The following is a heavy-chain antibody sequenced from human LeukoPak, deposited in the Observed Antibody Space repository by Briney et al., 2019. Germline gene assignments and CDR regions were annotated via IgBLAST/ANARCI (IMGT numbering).Heavy chain of an antibody. V-gene: IGHV3-66*01. CDR2: IYSDGST. D-gene: IGHD3/OR15-3a*01. CDR3: ARESGSDWTY. Sequence: GGSLRLSCAASGFTVSRNYMSWVRQAPGKGLEWVSVIYSDGSTSYADAVKGRFTIFRDNSNNTLYLQMKSLRAEDTAVYYCARESGSDWTYWGEGTLVTVSS. J-gene: IGHJ4*02. CDR1: GFTVSRNY.